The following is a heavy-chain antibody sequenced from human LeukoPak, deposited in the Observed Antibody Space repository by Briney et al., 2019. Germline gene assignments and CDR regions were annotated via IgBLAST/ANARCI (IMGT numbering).Heavy chain of an antibody. V-gene: IGHV6-1*01. CDR1: GDSVSSNSAA. CDR3: AREGHDYGDYERHFFDY. D-gene: IGHD4-17*01. CDR2: TYYRSKWYN. Sequence: SQTLSLTCAISGDSVSSNSAAWNWIRQSPSRGLEWLGRTYYRSKWYNDYAVSVKSRITINPDTSKNQFSLQLNSATPEDTAVYYCAREGHDYGDYERHFFDYWGQGTLVTVSS. J-gene: IGHJ4*02.